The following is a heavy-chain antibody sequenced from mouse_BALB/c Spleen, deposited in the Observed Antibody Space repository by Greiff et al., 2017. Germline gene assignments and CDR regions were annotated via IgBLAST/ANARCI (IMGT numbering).Heavy chain of an antibody. CDR1: GFTFSSFG. J-gene: IGHJ4*01. CDR3: ARDDYPYYAMDY. V-gene: IGHV5-17*02. CDR2: ISSGSSTI. Sequence: EVQGVESGGGLVQPGGSRKLSCAASGFTFSSFGMHWVRQAPEKGLEWVAYISSGSSTIYYADTVKGRFTISRDNPKNTLFLQMTSLRSEDTAMYYCARDDYPYYAMDYWGQGTSVTVSS. D-gene: IGHD2-4*01.